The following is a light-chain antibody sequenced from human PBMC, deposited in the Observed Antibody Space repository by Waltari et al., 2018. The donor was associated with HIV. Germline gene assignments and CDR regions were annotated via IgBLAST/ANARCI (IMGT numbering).Light chain of an antibody. Sequence: EIVLMQSPGTLSLSPGERATLSCRATQSVSSSLLAWYQQKPGQAPRLLIYGASTRATGIADRFSGSGSGTDFTLTISRLEPEDFAVYYCQHYRSSQGFTFGPGTKVDIK. CDR3: QHYRSSQGFT. CDR1: QSVSSSL. J-gene: IGKJ3*01. CDR2: GAS. V-gene: IGKV3-20*01.